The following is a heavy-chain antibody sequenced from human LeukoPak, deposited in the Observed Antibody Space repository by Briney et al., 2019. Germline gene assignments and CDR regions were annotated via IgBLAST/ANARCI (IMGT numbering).Heavy chain of an antibody. J-gene: IGHJ4*02. CDR2: ISPDGTTT. V-gene: IGHV3-74*01. D-gene: IGHD3-10*01. CDR1: GFSVRSYW. CDR3: ARGGAKNYGLFDY. Sequence: SGGSLRLSCAASGFSVRSYWMHWGREAPGKGLLWVSRISPDGTTTTYADSVKGRFTISTDSAKNTVYLQMNSLTTEDAGVHYCARGGAKNYGLFDYWGQGTLVPVSS.